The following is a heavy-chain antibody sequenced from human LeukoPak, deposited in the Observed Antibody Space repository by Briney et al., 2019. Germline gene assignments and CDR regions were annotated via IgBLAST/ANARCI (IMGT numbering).Heavy chain of an antibody. J-gene: IGHJ2*01. CDR3: ARDRVGGYDYAYFDL. CDR1: GGSISGYY. CDR2: IYYSGST. D-gene: IGHD5-12*01. Sequence: SETLSLTCTISGGSISGYYWTWIREPPGKGLEWIGYIYYSGSTNHNPSLKCRITISVDTSKNQFSLKLSSVTAADTAVYYCARDRVGGYDYAYFDLWGRGTLVTVSS. V-gene: IGHV4-59*01.